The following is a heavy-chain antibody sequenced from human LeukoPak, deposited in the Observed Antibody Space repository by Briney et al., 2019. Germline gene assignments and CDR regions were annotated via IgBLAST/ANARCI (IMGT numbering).Heavy chain of an antibody. CDR2: IIPILAIA. J-gene: IGHJ4*02. V-gene: IGHV1-69*04. Sequence: ASVKVSCKASGGTFNSYAISWVRQAPGQGLEWMGRIIPILAIANYAQRFQGRVTITADKSTSTAYMELSSLRSEDTAVYYCAELPAAGRNFDYWGQGTLVTVSS. CDR3: AELPAAGRNFDY. CDR1: GGTFNSYA. D-gene: IGHD6-13*01.